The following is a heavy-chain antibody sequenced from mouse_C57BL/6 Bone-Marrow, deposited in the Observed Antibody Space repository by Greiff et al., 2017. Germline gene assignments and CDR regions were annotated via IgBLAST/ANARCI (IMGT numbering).Heavy chain of an antibody. CDR3: ASHGYYGSSPWFAY. J-gene: IGHJ3*01. D-gene: IGHD1-1*01. V-gene: IGHV1-54*01. Sequence: HVQLQQSGAELVRPGTSVKVSCKASGYAFTNYLIEWVKQRPGQGLEWIGVINPGSGGTNYNEKFKGKATLTADKSSSTAYMQLSSLTSEDSAVYFCASHGYYGSSPWFAYWGQGTLVTVSA. CDR2: INPGSGGT. CDR1: GYAFTNYL.